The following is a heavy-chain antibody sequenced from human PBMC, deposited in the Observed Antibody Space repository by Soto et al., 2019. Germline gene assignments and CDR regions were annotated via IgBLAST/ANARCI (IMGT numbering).Heavy chain of an antibody. CDR1: GVSISSGNW. Sequence: PSETLSLTCAVSGVSISSGNWWTWVRQTPQRGLEYIGEIFHDGTANYYPSFERRVAMSVDTSKSQVSLNLNSVTAADTAVYYCARLVGLLVGTYVSFDSWGQGSLVTVSS. CDR3: ARLVGLLVGTYVSFDS. CDR2: IFHDGTA. D-gene: IGHD2-8*02. J-gene: IGHJ4*02. V-gene: IGHV4-4*02.